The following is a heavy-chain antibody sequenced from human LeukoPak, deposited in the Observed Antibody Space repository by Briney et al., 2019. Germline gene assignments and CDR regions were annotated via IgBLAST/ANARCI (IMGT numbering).Heavy chain of an antibody. V-gene: IGHV4-59*11. CDR1: GGSISSHY. J-gene: IGHJ4*02. CDR2: IYYSGST. CDR3: ARVPYGG. Sequence: SETLSLTCTVSGGSISSHYWSWIRQPPGKGLEWIGYIYYSGSTNYNPSLKSRVTISVDTSKNQFSLKLSSVTAADTAVYYCARVPYGGWGQGTLVTVSS. D-gene: IGHD3-10*01.